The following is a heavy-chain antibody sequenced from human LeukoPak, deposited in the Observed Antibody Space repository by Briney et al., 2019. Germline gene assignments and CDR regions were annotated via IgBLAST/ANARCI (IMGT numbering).Heavy chain of an antibody. Sequence: GGSLRLSCAASGFTFSRMSWVRQAPGKGLEWVANINRDGCEKYYVDSVKGRFTISRDNTENSLSLQMNSLRAEDTAVYYCARSDSIGSVDYWGQGTLITVSS. D-gene: IGHD2-21*01. CDR3: ARSDSIGSVDY. CDR2: INRDGCEK. J-gene: IGHJ4*02. V-gene: IGHV3-7*01. CDR1: GFTFSR.